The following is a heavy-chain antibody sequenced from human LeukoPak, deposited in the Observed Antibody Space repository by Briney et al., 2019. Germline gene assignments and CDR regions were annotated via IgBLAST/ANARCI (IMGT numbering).Heavy chain of an antibody. V-gene: IGHV1-46*01. CDR2: INPSGGST. CDR1: GYTLTELS. CDR3: ARDPKDDTSGHYYFDY. Sequence: GASVKVSCKVSGYTLTELSMHWVRQAPGQGLEWMGVINPSGGSTSYAQKFQARVTMTRDMSTSTVYMELSSLRSEDTAVYYCARDPKDDTSGHYYFDYWGQGTLVTVSS. J-gene: IGHJ4*02. D-gene: IGHD3-22*01.